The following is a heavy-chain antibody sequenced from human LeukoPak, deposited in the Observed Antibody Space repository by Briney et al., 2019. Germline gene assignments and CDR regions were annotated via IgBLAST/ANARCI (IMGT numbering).Heavy chain of an antibody. Sequence: GASVKVSCKASGGTFSSYAISWVRQAPGQGLEWMGGIIPIFGTANYAQKFQGRVTITTDESTSTAYMELSSLRSEDAAVYYCARDREGGGDAFDIWGQGTMVTVSS. V-gene: IGHV1-69*05. D-gene: IGHD1-26*01. CDR3: ARDREGGGDAFDI. CDR1: GGTFSSYA. J-gene: IGHJ3*02. CDR2: IIPIFGTA.